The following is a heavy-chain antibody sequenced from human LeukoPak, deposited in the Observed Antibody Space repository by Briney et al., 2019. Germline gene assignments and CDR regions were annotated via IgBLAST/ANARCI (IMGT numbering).Heavy chain of an antibody. J-gene: IGHJ4*02. V-gene: IGHV4-61*02. CDR3: ATLGYSYGTDY. D-gene: IGHD5-18*01. CDR1: GGSISSGNYY. CDR2: IYTSGST. Sequence: PSQTLSLTCSVSGGSISSGNYYWTWIRQPAGKGLEWIGRIYTSGSTNYDPSLKSRVTISVDTSKNQFSLKLSSVTAADTAVYYCATLGYSYGTDYWSQGTLVTVSS.